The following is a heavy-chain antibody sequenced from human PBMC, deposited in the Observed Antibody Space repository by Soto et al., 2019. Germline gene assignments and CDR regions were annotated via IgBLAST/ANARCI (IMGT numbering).Heavy chain of an antibody. CDR1: GFTFSTYW. Sequence: EVQLVESGGSLVQPGGSLRLSCAASGFTFSTYWMHWVRQLPGKGLVWVSRINRDGRSTDYADSVKGRFTISRDNAKNSLFLIMDSLRVEDTAVYYCAAYNTSRHAAFDIWGQGTTVIVSS. V-gene: IGHV3-74*01. J-gene: IGHJ3*02. D-gene: IGHD1-20*01. CDR3: AAYNTSRHAAFDI. CDR2: INRDGRST.